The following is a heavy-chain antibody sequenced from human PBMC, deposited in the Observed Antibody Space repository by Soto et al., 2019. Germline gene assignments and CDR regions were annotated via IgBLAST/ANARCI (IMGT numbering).Heavy chain of an antibody. Sequence: GGSLRLSCSASGFTFSSYAMHWVRQAPGKGLEYVSAISSNGGSTYYADSVKGRFTISRDNSKNTLYLQMSSLRAEDTAVYYCVKVGNNPFSEDIFYGGYDAFDIWGQGTMVTVSS. CDR3: VKVGNNPFSEDIFYGGYDAFDI. D-gene: IGHD5-12*01. J-gene: IGHJ3*02. CDR1: GFTFSSYA. CDR2: ISSNGGST. V-gene: IGHV3-64D*06.